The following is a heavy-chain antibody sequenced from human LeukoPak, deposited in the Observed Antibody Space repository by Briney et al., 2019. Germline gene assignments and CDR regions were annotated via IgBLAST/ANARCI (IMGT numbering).Heavy chain of an antibody. D-gene: IGHD6-6*01. J-gene: IGHJ4*02. Sequence: PSETLSLTCTVSGGSISSSSYYWGWIRQPPGKGLEWIGSIYYSGSTYYNPSLKSRVTISVDTSKNQFSLKLSSVTAADTAVYYCARYGIAARTFDYWGQGTLVTVSS. CDR2: IYYSGST. CDR3: ARYGIAARTFDY. V-gene: IGHV4-39*01. CDR1: GGSISSSSYY.